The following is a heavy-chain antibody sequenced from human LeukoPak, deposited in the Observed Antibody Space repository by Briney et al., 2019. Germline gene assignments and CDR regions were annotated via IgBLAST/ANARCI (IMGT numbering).Heavy chain of an antibody. J-gene: IGHJ3*02. CDR3: AREDSYDAFDI. D-gene: IGHD3-22*01. CDR1: GYTFTSYG. CDR2: IRAYNDNT. Sequence: ASVKVSCKASGYTFTSYGITWVRQAPGQGLEWMGWIRAYNDNTNYAQKLRGRVTMTTDTSTSTAYMELRSLRSADTAVYYCAREDSYDAFDIWGQGTMIIVSS. V-gene: IGHV1-18*01.